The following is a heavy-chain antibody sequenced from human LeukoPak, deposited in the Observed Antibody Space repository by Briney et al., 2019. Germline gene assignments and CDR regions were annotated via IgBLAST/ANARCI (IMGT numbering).Heavy chain of an antibody. D-gene: IGHD6-19*01. J-gene: IGHJ4*02. Sequence: GGSLRLSCAASGFTFSSYAMSWVRQAPGKGLEWVAVISYDGSNTYYADSVMGRFTISRDNSKNTLYLQMNSLRPEDTAVYYCARDPWYSSAWYIDYWGQGTLVTVSS. CDR3: ARDPWYSSAWYIDY. CDR2: ISYDGSNT. CDR1: GFTFSSYA. V-gene: IGHV3-30-3*01.